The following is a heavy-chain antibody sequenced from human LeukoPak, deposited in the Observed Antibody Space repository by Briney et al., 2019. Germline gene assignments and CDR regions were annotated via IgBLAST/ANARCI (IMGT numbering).Heavy chain of an antibody. CDR3: VRGAPFDY. V-gene: IGHV3-74*01. CDR2: INSDGTST. Sequence: PGGSLRLSCAASGFTFTSYWMHWVRKAPGKGLAWVSRINSDGTSTAYADSVKGRFTISRDNAKNMLYLQMNSLRVDDTAVYYCVRGAPFDYWGQGTLVAVSS. D-gene: IGHD1-26*01. J-gene: IGHJ4*02. CDR1: GFTFTSYW.